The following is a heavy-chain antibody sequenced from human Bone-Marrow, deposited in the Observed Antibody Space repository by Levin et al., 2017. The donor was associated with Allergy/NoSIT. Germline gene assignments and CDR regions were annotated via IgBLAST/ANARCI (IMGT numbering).Heavy chain of an antibody. CDR3: ARAFCVGTTCQPYLDH. V-gene: IGHV1-2*02. CDR2: INPRRGVT. D-gene: IGHD1-1*01. CDR1: GYIFTDYY. Sequence: ASVKVSCKTSGYIFTDYYIHWVRQAPGQGLQWLGWINPRRGVTKYAQEFQGRVTMTRATFIRTAYLDLTSLTFDDTAVFYCARAFCVGTTCQPYLDHWGQGTLVLVSS. J-gene: IGHJ4*02.